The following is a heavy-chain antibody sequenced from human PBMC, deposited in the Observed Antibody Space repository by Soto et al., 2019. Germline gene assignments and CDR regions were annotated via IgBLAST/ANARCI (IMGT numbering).Heavy chain of an antibody. CDR3: AKDMVRGVMKGRFDY. CDR2: ISGSGGST. V-gene: IGHV3-23*01. Sequence: GGSLRLSCAASGFTFSSYAMSWVRQAPGKGLEWVSAISGSGGSTYYADSVKGRFTISRDNSKNTLYLQMNSLRAEDTAVYYCAKDMVRGVMKGRFDYWGQGTLVTVSS. CDR1: GFTFSSYA. D-gene: IGHD3-10*01. J-gene: IGHJ4*02.